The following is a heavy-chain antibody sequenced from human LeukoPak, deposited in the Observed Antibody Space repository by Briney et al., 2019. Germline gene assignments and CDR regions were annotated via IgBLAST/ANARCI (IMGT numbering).Heavy chain of an antibody. CDR1: GGTFSSYA. J-gene: IGHJ3*02. Sequence: SVKVSCKASGGTFSSYAISWVRLAPGQGLEWMGGIIPIFGTANYAQKFQGRVTITTDESTSTAYMELSSLRSEDTAVYYCARVEYDISAFDIWGQGTMVTVSS. V-gene: IGHV1-69*05. CDR2: IIPIFGTA. CDR3: ARVEYDISAFDI. D-gene: IGHD3-9*01.